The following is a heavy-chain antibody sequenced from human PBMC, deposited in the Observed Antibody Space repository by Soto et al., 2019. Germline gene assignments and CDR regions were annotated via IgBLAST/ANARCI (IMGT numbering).Heavy chain of an antibody. J-gene: IGHJ6*02. V-gene: IGHV3-30-3*01. CDR2: ISYDGSNK. Sequence: QVQLVESGGGVVQPGRSLRLSCAASGFTFSSYAMHWVRQAPGKGLEWVAVISYDGSNKYYADSVKGRFTISRDNSKNTLYLQMNSLRAEDTAVYYCARGGYSSRRISYGMDVWGQGTTVTVSS. CDR3: ARGGYSSRRISYGMDV. CDR1: GFTFSSYA. D-gene: IGHD6-13*01.